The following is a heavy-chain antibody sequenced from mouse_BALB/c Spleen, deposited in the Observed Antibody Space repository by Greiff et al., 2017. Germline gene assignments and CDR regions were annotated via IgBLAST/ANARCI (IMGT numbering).Heavy chain of an antibody. D-gene: IGHD2-3*01. CDR1: GFTFSDYY. J-gene: IGHJ2*01. CDR2: ISDGGSYT. CDR3: ARDDGSLYYFDD. Sequence: EVQVVESGGGLVKPGGSLKLSCAASGFTFSDYYMYWVRQTPEKRLEWVATISDGGSYTYYPDSVKGRFTISRDNAKNNLYLQMSSLKSEDTAMYYCARDDGSLYYFDDWGQGTTLTVSS. V-gene: IGHV5-4*02.